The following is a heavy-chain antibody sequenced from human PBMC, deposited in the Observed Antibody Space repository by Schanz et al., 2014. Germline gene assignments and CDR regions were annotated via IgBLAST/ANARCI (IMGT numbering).Heavy chain of an antibody. D-gene: IGHD1-1*01. V-gene: IGHV3-33*01. CDR3: ARAHGNNWYGKGLDY. J-gene: IGHJ4*02. CDR1: GFALSVYG. Sequence: QVQMVESGGGVVQPGRSLRLSCAASGFALSVYGMHWVRQAPGKGPEWVAVIWSDGSTKYYADSVKGRFTISRDNSKNTLYLQMNSLRADDTAVYFCARAHGNNWYGKGLDYWGQGTLVTVSS. CDR2: IWSDGSTK.